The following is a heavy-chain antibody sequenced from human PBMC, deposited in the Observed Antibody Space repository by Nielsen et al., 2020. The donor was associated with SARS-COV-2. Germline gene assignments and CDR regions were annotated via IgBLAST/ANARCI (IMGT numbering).Heavy chain of an antibody. CDR2: INHSGST. J-gene: IGHJ1*01. V-gene: IGHV4-34*01. D-gene: IGHD4-17*01. CDR3: ARVTVTHTHDEYFQH. CDR1: GGSFSGYY. Sequence: GSLRLSCAVYGGSFSGYYWSWIRQPPGKGLEWIGEINHSGSTNYNPSLKSRVTISVDTSKNQFSLKLSSVTAADTAVYYCARVTVTHTHDEYFQHWGQGTLVTVSS.